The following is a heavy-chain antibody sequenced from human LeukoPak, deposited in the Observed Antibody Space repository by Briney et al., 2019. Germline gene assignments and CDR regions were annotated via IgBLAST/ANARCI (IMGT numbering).Heavy chain of an antibody. V-gene: IGHV1-69*02. Sequence: SVKVSCKASGGTFSSYTINWVRQAPGQGLEWMGRIIPILGIANYARKFQGRVTITADESTSTAYMELSSLRSEDTAVYYCARAGTYGDYGWFDPWGQGTLVTVSS. CDR1: GGTFSSYT. CDR2: IIPILGIA. D-gene: IGHD4-17*01. CDR3: ARAGTYGDYGWFDP. J-gene: IGHJ5*02.